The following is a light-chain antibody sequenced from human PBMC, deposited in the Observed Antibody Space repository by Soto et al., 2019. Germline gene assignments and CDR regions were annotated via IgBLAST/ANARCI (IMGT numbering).Light chain of an antibody. CDR3: QQNNRYPWT. CDR1: QGISSW. V-gene: IGKV1-12*02. CDR2: AAS. J-gene: IGKJ1*01. Sequence: DIQMTQSPSSVSASVGDRVTITCRASQGISSWLAWYQQKPGKAPKLLIYAASTLQAGVPSRFSGGGSGTEFTLTISSLQPDDIGTYYCQQNNRYPWTFGQGTKVDIK.